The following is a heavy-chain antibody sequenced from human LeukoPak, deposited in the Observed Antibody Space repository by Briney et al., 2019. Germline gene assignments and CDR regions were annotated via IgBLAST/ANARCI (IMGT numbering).Heavy chain of an antibody. CDR1: GGTFSSYA. D-gene: IGHD2-15*01. J-gene: IGHJ4*02. CDR2: IIPIFGTA. V-gene: IGHV1-69*05. Sequence: ASVKVSCKASGGTFSSYAISWVRQAPGQGLEWMGRIIPIFGTANYAQKFQGRVTITTDESTSTAYMELSSLRSEVTAVYYCARAGERVAFDYWGQGTLVTVSS. CDR3: ARAGERVAFDY.